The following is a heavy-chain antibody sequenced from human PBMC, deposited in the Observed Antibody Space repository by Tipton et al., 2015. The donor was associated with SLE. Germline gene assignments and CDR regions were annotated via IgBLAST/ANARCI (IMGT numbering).Heavy chain of an antibody. CDR2: INSNDNS. D-gene: IGHD2-2*01. CDR3: ARDGAYCSSSSCYNWLDP. V-gene: IGHV4-4*07. Sequence: TLSLTCTVSDGSFGDYYWSWIRQTAGKGLEWIGRINSNDNSDYNPSLHSRVTMSLDTSKNQFSLELSSVTAADTAVYYCARDGAYCSSSSCYNWLDPWGHGALVTVSS. CDR1: DGSFGDYY. J-gene: IGHJ5*02.